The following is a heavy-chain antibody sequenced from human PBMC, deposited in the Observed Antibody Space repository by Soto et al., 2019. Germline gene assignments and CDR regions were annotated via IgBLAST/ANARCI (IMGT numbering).Heavy chain of an antibody. J-gene: IGHJ6*02. D-gene: IGHD5-18*01. CDR1: GYTFYSHS. CDR3: ARCIQDYYYYGMDV. V-gene: IGHV1-18*01. CDR2: ISADNINS. Sequence: QAQLVQSGAEVKKPGASVKVSCKASGYTFYSHSISWVRQATGQGLEWMGRISADNINSKYAQKFRGRVTMTPDTSTSTVYMELRNLRSDDTSVYYCARCIQDYYYYGMDVWGQGTTVTVSS.